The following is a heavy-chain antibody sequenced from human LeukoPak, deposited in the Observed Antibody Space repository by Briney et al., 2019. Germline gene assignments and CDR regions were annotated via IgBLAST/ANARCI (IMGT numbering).Heavy chain of an antibody. CDR3: ARVMGERYQYWSGPIDDDSFDI. CDR2: IHYSGRT. V-gene: IGHV4-4*01. J-gene: IGHJ3*02. CDR1: EFTFNNYAM. Sequence: PGGSLRLSCAASEFTFNNYAMNWVRQSPGKGLGWIGEIHYSGRTNYNPSLKSRVTLSVDKSKDQFSLNLSSVTAADTAVYFCARVMGERYQYWSGPIDDDSFDIWGQGTMVTVSS. D-gene: IGHD2-15*01.